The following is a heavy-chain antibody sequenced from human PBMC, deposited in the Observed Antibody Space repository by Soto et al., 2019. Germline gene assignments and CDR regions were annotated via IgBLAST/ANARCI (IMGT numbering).Heavy chain of an antibody. CDR1: GYSFTIYW. V-gene: IGHV5-51*01. CDR2: LYPGDSET. Sequence: GESLKISCRGSGYSFTIYWIAWVREMPGKGLEWVGILYPGDSETRYSPSFQGQVTMSADKSISTAYLQCSRLKASGSAIDFCAKHKFSSSIYSCCNRWGQGNLGTVSS. D-gene: IGHD2-2*01. CDR3: AKHKFSSSIYSCCNR. J-gene: IGHJ5*02.